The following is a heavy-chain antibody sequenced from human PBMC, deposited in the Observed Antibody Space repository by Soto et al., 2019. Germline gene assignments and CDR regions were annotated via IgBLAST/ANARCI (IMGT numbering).Heavy chain of an antibody. CDR2: IYYSGST. CDR1: GGSISSGGYY. CDR3: ARTSYDSSGTAADP. J-gene: IGHJ5*02. V-gene: IGHV4-31*03. Sequence: QVQLQESGPGLVKPSQTLSLTCTVSGGSISSGGYYWSWIRQHPGKRLEWIGYIYYSGSTYYNPSLKSRVTISVDTSKNHFSLKLSSVTAADTAVYYCARTSYDSSGTAADPWGQGTLVTVSS. D-gene: IGHD3-22*01.